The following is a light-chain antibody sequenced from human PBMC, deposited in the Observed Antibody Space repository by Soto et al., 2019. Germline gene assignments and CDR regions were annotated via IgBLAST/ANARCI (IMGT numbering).Light chain of an antibody. V-gene: IGKV3-20*01. CDR1: QSVSSNY. J-gene: IGKJ5*01. CDR3: QQYGSSPLIT. CDR2: GAS. Sequence: VLTQSPGTLSLSPGERATLSCRASQSVSSNYLAWYQQKPGQAPRLLIYGASSRATGIPDRFSGSGSGTDFTLTISRLETEDFAVYYCQQYGSSPLITFGQGTRLEIK.